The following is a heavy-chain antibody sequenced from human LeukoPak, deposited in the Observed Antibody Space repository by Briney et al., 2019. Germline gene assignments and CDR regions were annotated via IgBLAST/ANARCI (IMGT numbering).Heavy chain of an antibody. J-gene: IGHJ4*02. D-gene: IGHD3-22*01. CDR1: GFTFSSYG. CDR2: IKRKTDGGTT. CDR3: TTDITMIVVVKTWEDY. V-gene: IGHV3-15*01. Sequence: PGGSLRLSCAASGFTFSSYGMHWVRQAPGTGLEWVGRIKRKTDGGTTDYAAPVKGRFTISRDDSKNTLYLQMNSLKTEDTAVYYCTTDITMIVVVKTWEDYWGQGTLVTVSS.